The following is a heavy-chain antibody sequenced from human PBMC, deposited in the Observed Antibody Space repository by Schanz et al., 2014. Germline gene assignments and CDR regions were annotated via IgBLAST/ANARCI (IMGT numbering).Heavy chain of an antibody. Sequence: EGQLAESGGGLVQPGGSLRLSCAASGFIFSNYGMHWVRQVPGKGLEWVSCTNGDGTNAKYADSVKGRFTISRDRFQNTLYLRMSSLRAEDTAVYYCARPRFDYGEVDYWGQGTLXTVSS. D-gene: IGHD4-17*01. CDR2: TNGDGTNA. CDR1: GFIFSNYG. V-gene: IGHV3-74*02. J-gene: IGHJ4*02. CDR3: ARPRFDYGEVDY.